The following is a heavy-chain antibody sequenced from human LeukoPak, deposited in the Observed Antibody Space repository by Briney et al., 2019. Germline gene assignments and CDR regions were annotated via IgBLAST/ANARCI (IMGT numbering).Heavy chain of an antibody. CDR1: GGSISSYY. Sequence: SETLSLTCTVSGGSISSYYWSWIRQPPGKGLEWIGYIFYTGSTNYNPSLKSRVTISVLTSKNRFSLKLSSVTAADTAVYYCARDQWELQPPYYYYYYMDVWGKGTTVTVSS. J-gene: IGHJ6*03. CDR2: IFYTGST. CDR3: ARDQWELQPPYYYYYYMDV. D-gene: IGHD1-26*01. V-gene: IGHV4-59*12.